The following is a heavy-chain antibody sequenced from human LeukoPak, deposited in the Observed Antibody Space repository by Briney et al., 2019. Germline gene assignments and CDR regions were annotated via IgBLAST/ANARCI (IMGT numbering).Heavy chain of an antibody. J-gene: IGHJ4*02. Sequence: ASVKVSCKASGGTFSSYAISWVRQAPGQELEWRGGIIPIFDTANYAQKFQGRVTITADESTSTAYMELSSLRSEDTAVYYCARGYSSGWYDEGYYFDYWGQGTLVTVSS. D-gene: IGHD6-19*01. CDR2: IIPIFDTA. CDR1: GGTFSSYA. V-gene: IGHV1-69*13. CDR3: ARGYSSGWYDEGYYFDY.